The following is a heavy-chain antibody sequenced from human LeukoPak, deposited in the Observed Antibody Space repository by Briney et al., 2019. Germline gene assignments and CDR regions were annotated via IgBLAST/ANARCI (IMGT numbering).Heavy chain of an antibody. D-gene: IGHD6-19*01. J-gene: IGHJ3*02. Sequence: GGSLRLSCAASGFTFSDYYMSWIRQAPGKGLGWVSYISSSGSTIYYADSVKGRLTISRDNAKNSLYLQMNSLRAEDTAVYYCARDWHSSGWYSSSDAFDIWGQGTMVTVSS. V-gene: IGHV3-11*04. CDR2: ISSSGSTI. CDR1: GFTFSDYY. CDR3: ARDWHSSGWYSSSDAFDI.